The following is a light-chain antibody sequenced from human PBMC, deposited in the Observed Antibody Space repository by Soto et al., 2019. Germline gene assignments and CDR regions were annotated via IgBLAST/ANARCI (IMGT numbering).Light chain of an antibody. CDR2: GAS. V-gene: IGKV3-15*01. CDR1: QSVSSN. CDR3: QQYNNWPPVT. J-gene: IGKJ1*01. Sequence: EIVMTQSPATLSVSPGDRATLSCWAGQSVSSNLAWYQQKPGQAPRLLIYGASTRATGIPARFSGSGSGTEFTLTISSLQSEDFAVYYCQQYNNWPPVTFGQGTKVDIK.